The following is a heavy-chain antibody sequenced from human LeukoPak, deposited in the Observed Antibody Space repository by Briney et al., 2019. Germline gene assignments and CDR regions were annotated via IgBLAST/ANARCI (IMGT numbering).Heavy chain of an antibody. J-gene: IGHJ3*02. CDR1: GDSISSSSYY. Sequence: MSSETLSLTCTVSGDSISSSSYYWGWIRQPPGKGLEWIGSIYYSGSTYYNPSLKSRVTISVDTSKNQFSLKLSSVTAADTAVYYCARVIPRVVVRPIHDAFDIWGQGTMVTVSS. D-gene: IGHD2-15*01. V-gene: IGHV4-39*07. CDR3: ARVIPRVVVRPIHDAFDI. CDR2: IYYSGST.